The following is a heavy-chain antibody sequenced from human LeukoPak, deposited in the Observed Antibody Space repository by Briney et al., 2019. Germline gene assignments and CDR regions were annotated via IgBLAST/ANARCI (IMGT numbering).Heavy chain of an antibody. J-gene: IGHJ4*02. CDR1: GFTFSDYY. CDR3: ARETWSIAAAGLFDY. D-gene: IGHD6-13*01. CDR2: ISGSGSTI. Sequence: GGSLRLSCAASGFTFSDYYMSWIRQAPGKGLEWVSYISGSGSTIYYADSVKGRFTISRDNAKNSLYLQMNSLRAKDTAVYYCARETWSIAAAGLFDYWGQGTLVTVSS. V-gene: IGHV3-11*04.